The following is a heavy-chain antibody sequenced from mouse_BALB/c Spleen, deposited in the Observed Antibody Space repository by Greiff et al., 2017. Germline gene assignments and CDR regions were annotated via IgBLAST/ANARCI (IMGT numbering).Heavy chain of an antibody. Sequence: EVKLVESGPGLVKPSQSLSLTCTVTGYSITSDYAWNWIRQFPGNKLEWMGYISYSGSTSYNPSLKSRISITRDTSKNQFFLQLNSVTTEDTATYYCAYLWLRRDYYAMDYWGQGTSVTVSS. CDR3: AYLWLRRDYYAMDY. CDR2: ISYSGST. V-gene: IGHV3-2*02. CDR1: GYSITSDYA. J-gene: IGHJ4*01. D-gene: IGHD2-2*01.